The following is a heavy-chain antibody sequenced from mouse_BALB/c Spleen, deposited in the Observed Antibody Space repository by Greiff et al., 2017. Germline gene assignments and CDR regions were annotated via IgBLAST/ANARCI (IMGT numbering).Heavy chain of an antibody. D-gene: IGHD4-1*01. CDR1: GYTFTSYV. Sequence: EVQLQQSGPELVKPGASVKMSCKASGYTFTSYVMHWVKQKPGQGLEWIGYIDPYNGGTSYNQKFKGKATLTVDKSSSTAYMHLNSLTSEDSAVYYCARRVGLHAMDYWGQGTSVTVSS. CDR2: IDPYNGGT. V-gene: IGHV1-14*01. CDR3: ARRVGLHAMDY. J-gene: IGHJ4*01.